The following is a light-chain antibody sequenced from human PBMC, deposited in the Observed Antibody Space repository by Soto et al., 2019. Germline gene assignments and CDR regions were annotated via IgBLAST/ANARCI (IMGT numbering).Light chain of an antibody. CDR2: GAS. Sequence: EIVLTQSPGTLSLSPGERATLSCGASQSLSSNSLAWYKQKPGQAPRLLIYGASSRDTGIPDRFSGSGSGTDFALTISRLEPKDFAVYYCQQYGTSPYSFGQGTKLEIK. CDR1: QSLSSNS. J-gene: IGKJ2*03. CDR3: QQYGTSPYS. V-gene: IGKV3-20*01.